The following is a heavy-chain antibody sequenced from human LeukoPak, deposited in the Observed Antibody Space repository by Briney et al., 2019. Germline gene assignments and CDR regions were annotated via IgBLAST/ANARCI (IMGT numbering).Heavy chain of an antibody. V-gene: IGHV3-64*01. J-gene: IGHJ4*02. CDR3: VRVSGSCGY. D-gene: IGHD1-26*01. CDR2: ISNNGGST. Sequence: GGSLRLSCAASGFAFSSYAMHWVRQAPGKGLEYVSAISNNGGSTYYANSVKGRFNISRDNSKNTLYLQMGSLRAEDMAVYYCVRVSGSCGYWGQGTLVTVSS. CDR1: GFAFSSYA.